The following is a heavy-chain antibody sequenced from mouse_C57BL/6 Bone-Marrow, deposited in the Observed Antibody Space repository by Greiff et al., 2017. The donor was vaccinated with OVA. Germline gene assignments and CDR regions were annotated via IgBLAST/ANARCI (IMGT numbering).Heavy chain of an antibody. CDR3: ARHEEDIGYGNWKYFDV. CDR2: FYPGSGSI. V-gene: IGHV1-62-2*01. D-gene: IGHD2-1*01. CDR1: GYTFTEYT. J-gene: IGHJ1*03. Sequence: VKLVESGAELVKPGASVKLSCKASGYTFTEYTIHWVKQRSGQGLEWIGWFYPGSGSIKYNEKFKDKATLTADKSSSTVYMELSRLTSEDSAVYFCARHEEDIGYGNWKYFDVWGTGTTVTVSS.